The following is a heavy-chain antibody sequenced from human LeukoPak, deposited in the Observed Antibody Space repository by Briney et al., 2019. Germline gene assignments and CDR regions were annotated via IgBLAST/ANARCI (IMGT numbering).Heavy chain of an antibody. Sequence: SETLSLTCTVSGGSISSYYGSWIRQPAGKGLEWIGRIYTSGSTNYNASLKSRVSMSVDTSKNQFSLKLSSVTAADTAVFYCARENSGSYREFDYWGQGTLVTVSS. CDR1: GGSISSYY. V-gene: IGHV4-4*07. CDR3: ARENSGSYREFDY. CDR2: IYTSGST. J-gene: IGHJ4*02. D-gene: IGHD1-26*01.